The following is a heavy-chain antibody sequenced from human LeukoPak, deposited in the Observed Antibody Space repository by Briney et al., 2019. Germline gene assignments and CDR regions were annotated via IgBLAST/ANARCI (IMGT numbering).Heavy chain of an antibody. J-gene: IGHJ5*02. CDR1: GGSISSYY. CDR2: IYTSGST. CDR3: ARDNIVVVPAAIEVYWFDP. Sequence: SETLSLTCTVSGGSISSYYWSWIRQPAGKGLEWIGRIYTSGSTNYNPSLKSRVTMSVDTSKNQFSLKLSSVTAADTAVYYCARDNIVVVPAAIEVYWFDPWGQGTLVTVSS. V-gene: IGHV4-4*07. D-gene: IGHD2-2*01.